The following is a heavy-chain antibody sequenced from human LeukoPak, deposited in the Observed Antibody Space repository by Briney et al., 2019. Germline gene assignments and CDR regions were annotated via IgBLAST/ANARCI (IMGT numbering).Heavy chain of an antibody. CDR2: ISAYNGNT. Sequence: ASVKVSCKASGYTFTSYGISWVRQAPGQGLEWMGWISAYNGNTNYAQKLQGGVTMTTDTSTSTAYMELRSLRSDDTAVYYCARVVTYYDILTGYYMGSFDYWGQGTLVTVSS. D-gene: IGHD3-9*01. V-gene: IGHV1-18*01. CDR3: ARVVTYYDILTGYYMGSFDY. J-gene: IGHJ4*02. CDR1: GYTFTSYG.